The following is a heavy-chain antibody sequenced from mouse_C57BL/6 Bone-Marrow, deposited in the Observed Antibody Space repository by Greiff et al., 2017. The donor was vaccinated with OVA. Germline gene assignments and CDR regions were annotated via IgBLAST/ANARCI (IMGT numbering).Heavy chain of an antibody. CDR2: IWWDDDK. Sequence: QVTLKVSGPGILQPSQTLSLTCSFSGFSLSTFGMGVGWIRQPSGQGLEWLAHIWWDDDKYYNPTLKSGLTISKDTSKNQVFLKIANVDTADTATYYCARELWGYWYFDVWGTGTTVTVSS. CDR3: ARELWGYWYFDV. J-gene: IGHJ1*03. CDR1: GFSLSTFGMG. D-gene: IGHD4-1*01. V-gene: IGHV8-8*01.